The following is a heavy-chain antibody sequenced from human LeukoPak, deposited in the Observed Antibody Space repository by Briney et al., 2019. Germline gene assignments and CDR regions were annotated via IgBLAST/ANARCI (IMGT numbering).Heavy chain of an antibody. V-gene: IGHV1-2*02. Sequence: ASVKVSCKASGYTFTGYYMHWVRQAPGQGLEWMGWINPNSGGTNYAQKFQGRVTMTRDTSISTAYMELSRLRSDDTAVYYCATDRYYDSSGYFTPAFDIWGQGTMVTVSS. CDR2: INPNSGGT. D-gene: IGHD3-22*01. CDR3: ATDRYYDSSGYFTPAFDI. CDR1: GYTFTGYY. J-gene: IGHJ3*02.